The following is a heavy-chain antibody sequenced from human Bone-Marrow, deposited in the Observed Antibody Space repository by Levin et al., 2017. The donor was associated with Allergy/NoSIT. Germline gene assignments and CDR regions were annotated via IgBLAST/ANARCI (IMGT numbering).Heavy chain of an antibody. CDR1: GFSFSDYY. CDR2: ISGSGSMI. V-gene: IGHV3-11*01. D-gene: IGHD2-15*01. J-gene: IGHJ5*02. CDR3: AMRVVVASWNKWFEP. Sequence: GGSLRLSCAASGFSFSDYYMSWMRQAPGKGLEWVSYISGSGSMIYYADSVKGRFTISRDNAKNSLYLEMNSLRAEDTAVYYCAMRVVVASWNKWFEPWGLGTLVTVSS.